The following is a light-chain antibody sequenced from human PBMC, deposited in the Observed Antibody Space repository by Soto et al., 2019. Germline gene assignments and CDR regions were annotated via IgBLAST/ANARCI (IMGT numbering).Light chain of an antibody. Sequence: DIQMTQSPSTLSASVGDRVTITCRASQSISSWLAWYQQKPGKAPKLLIYKASSLESGVPSRFSGSGSGTEFTLTSSNLQPDDFATYYCQQYSSYWTFGQGTKVEIK. V-gene: IGKV1-5*03. J-gene: IGKJ1*01. CDR2: KAS. CDR1: QSISSW. CDR3: QQYSSYWT.